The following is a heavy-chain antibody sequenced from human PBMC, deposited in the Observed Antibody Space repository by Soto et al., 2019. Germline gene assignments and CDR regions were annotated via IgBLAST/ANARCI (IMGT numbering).Heavy chain of an antibody. J-gene: IGHJ6*02. CDR1: GFTFISYA. D-gene: IGHD3-3*01. Sequence: QVQLVESGGGVVQPGRSLRLSCAASGFTFISYAMHWVRQAPGKGLEWVALISYDGNNKDYADSVKGRFTISKDNSKNTLYLQMNSLKPEDTAVYYCARDPSWYYDFWRSGGMDVWGQGTTVTVSS. V-gene: IGHV3-30-3*01. CDR3: ARDPSWYYDFWRSGGMDV. CDR2: ISYDGNNK.